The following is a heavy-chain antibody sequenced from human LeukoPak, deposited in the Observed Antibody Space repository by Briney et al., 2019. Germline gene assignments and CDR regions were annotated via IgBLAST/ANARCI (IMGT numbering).Heavy chain of an antibody. CDR1: GGSFSGYY. CDR3: ARVTRIVVVVAATLSDAFDM. Sequence: PSETLSLTCAVYGGSFSGYYWSWIRRPPGKGLEWIGEINHSGSTNYNPSLKSRVTISVDTSKNQFSLKLSSVTAADTAVYYCARVTRIVVVVAATLSDAFDMWGQGTMVTVSS. J-gene: IGHJ3*02. CDR2: INHSGST. D-gene: IGHD2-15*01. V-gene: IGHV4-34*01.